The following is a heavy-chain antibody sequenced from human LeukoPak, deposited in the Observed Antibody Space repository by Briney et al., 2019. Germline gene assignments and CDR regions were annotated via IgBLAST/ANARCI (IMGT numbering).Heavy chain of an antibody. J-gene: IGHJ6*03. CDR1: RFTFSSYA. CDR3: AKDVAAAGSDYYYMDV. Sequence: GGSLRLSCAASRFTFSSYAMSWVRQAPGKGLEWVSAIIGSGGSTYYTDSVKGRFTISRDNSKKTVYLQMNSLRGEDTAVYYCAKDVAAAGSDYYYMDVWGKGTTVTVSS. D-gene: IGHD6-13*01. CDR2: IIGSGGST. V-gene: IGHV3-23*01.